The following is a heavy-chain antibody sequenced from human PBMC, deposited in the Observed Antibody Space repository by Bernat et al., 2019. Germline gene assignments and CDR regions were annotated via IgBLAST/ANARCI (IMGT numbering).Heavy chain of an antibody. CDR3: ARDPIRRREDYYYGMDV. D-gene: IGHD2-21*01. CDR2: IWYDGSNK. Sequence: VQLVESGGGLVKPGGSLRLSCAASGFTFSSYGMHWVRQAPGKGLEWVAVIWYDGSNKYYADSVKGRFTISRDNSKNTLYLQMNSLRAEETAVYYCARDPIRRREDYYYGMDVWGQGTTVTVSS. CDR1: GFTFSSYG. V-gene: IGHV3-33*08. J-gene: IGHJ6*02.